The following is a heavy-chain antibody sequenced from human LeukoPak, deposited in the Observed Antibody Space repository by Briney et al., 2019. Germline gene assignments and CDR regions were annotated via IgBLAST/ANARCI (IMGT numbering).Heavy chain of an antibody. D-gene: IGHD4-23*01. J-gene: IGHJ4*01. Sequence: ASVKLSCKASGYFFRDYYMHWVRQAPGQGLEWMGWINPSSGDANYAQKFQGRVTMTSDTSISTAYLELNRLRADDTAIYFCPRDVHDYGGNSGFDYWGQGSLVIVSS. CDR2: INPSSGDA. CDR1: GYFFRDYY. V-gene: IGHV1-2*02. CDR3: PRDVHDYGGNSGFDY.